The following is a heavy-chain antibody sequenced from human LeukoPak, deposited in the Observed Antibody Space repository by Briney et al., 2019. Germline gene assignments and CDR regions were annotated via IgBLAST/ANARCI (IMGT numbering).Heavy chain of an antibody. Sequence: GSVKVSCKASGYTFTGYYMHWVRQAPGQGLEWMGWINPNSGGTNYAQKFQGRVTMTRDTSISTAYMELSRLRSDDTAVYYCAREGRIAVAGTFISDYWGQGTLVTVSS. CDR2: INPNSGGT. V-gene: IGHV1-2*02. CDR1: GYTFTGYY. D-gene: IGHD6-19*01. CDR3: AREGRIAVAGTFISDY. J-gene: IGHJ4*02.